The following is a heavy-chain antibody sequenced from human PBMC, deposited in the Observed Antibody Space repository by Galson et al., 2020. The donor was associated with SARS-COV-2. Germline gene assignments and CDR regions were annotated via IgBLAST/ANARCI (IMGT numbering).Heavy chain of an antibody. CDR2: IFYIGST. CDR3: ARTPTVTTSDYYYGMDV. Sequence: ETSETLSLTCTVSGGSISNYYWSWIRQPPGKGLEWIGYIFYIGSTNYNPSLKSRVTISVDTSKNQFSLKLSSVTAADTAVYYCARTPTVTTSDYYYGMDVWGQGTTVTVSS. V-gene: IGHV4-59*01. J-gene: IGHJ6*02. CDR1: GGSISNYY. D-gene: IGHD4-4*01.